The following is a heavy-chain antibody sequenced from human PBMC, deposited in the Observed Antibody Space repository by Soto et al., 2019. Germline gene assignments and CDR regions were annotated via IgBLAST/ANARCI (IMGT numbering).Heavy chain of an antibody. CDR2: IHYSGST. D-gene: IGHD3-16*02. V-gene: IGHV4-61*01. CDR3: VRVVGRSFILDY. CDR1: GDSVNSDSYS. J-gene: IGHJ4*02. Sequence: QVQLQESGPGLVKPSETLSLTCTVSGDSVNSDSYSWGWIRQPPGKGLEWIGYIHYSGSTNYNPPLKSRVTISVDTSRNQFSLKLSSLTAADTAIFYCVRVVGRSFILDYWGQGTLVTVSS.